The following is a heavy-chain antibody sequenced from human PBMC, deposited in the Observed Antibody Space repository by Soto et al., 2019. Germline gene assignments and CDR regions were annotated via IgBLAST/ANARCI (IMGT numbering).Heavy chain of an antibody. Sequence: LSLTFTFACGSRSFYRCICFRQPSGKGLEWIGRVHSTWSTDYNPSVESRITVSLDTSKKQFSLKLRSVTAADTALYFCARDSVSITLFDYCGKGLMVPVS. D-gene: IGHD3-10*01. CDR2: VHSTWST. V-gene: IGHV4-4*07. CDR1: CGSRSFYR. CDR3: ARDSVSITLFDY. J-gene: IGHJ4*02.